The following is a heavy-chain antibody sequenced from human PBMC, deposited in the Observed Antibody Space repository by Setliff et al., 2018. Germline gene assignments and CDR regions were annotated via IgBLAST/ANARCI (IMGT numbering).Heavy chain of an antibody. Sequence: KPSETLSLTCTVSDGSLYSGNYYWTWIRQPAGKALEWIGHIHGTEGTHYNPSLESRVTISRDKSPYQFSLMLRSVTAADTALYYCARGYSNGRGYYYLPCSFDSWGRGIVVTVSS. CDR2: IHGTEGT. CDR3: ARGYSNGRGYYYLPCSFDS. CDR1: DGSLYSGNYY. V-gene: IGHV4-61*09. J-gene: IGHJ4*02. D-gene: IGHD3-10*01.